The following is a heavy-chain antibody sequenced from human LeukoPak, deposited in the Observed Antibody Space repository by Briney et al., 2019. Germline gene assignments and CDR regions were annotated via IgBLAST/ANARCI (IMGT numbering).Heavy chain of an antibody. V-gene: IGHV4-39*07. Sequence: SETLSLTCTVSGGSISSSSYYWGWIRQPPGKGLEWIGSIYYSGSTYYNPSLKSRVTISVDTSKNQFSLKLSSVTAADTAVYYCARGDGGSTFDIWGQGAMVTVSS. J-gene: IGHJ3*02. CDR2: IYYSGST. D-gene: IGHD4-23*01. CDR1: GGSISSSSYY. CDR3: ARGDGGSTFDI.